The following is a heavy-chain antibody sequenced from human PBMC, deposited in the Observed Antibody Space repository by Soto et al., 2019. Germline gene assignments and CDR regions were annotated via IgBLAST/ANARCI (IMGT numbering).Heavy chain of an antibody. Sequence: PSETLSLTCAVYGGSFSGYYWTWIRQPPGKGLEWIGEINHSGSAYYNPSLKGRVTMSLDTSKNQFSLKLSSVTGADTAVYYCARRGYMDVWGKGTTVTVSS. V-gene: IGHV4-34*01. J-gene: IGHJ6*03. D-gene: IGHD3-10*01. CDR2: INHSGSA. CDR1: GGSFSGYY. CDR3: ARRGYMDV.